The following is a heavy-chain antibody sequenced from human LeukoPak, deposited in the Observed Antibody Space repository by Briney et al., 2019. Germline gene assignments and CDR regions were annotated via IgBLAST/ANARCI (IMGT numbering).Heavy chain of an antibody. CDR3: ARDPRRYYDSSGYYYVPYDRYYYYYMDV. CDR2: IYYSGST. V-gene: IGHV4-39*07. CDR1: GGFISSSSYY. J-gene: IGHJ6*03. D-gene: IGHD3-22*01. Sequence: PSETLSLTCTVSGGFISSSSYYWGWIRQPPGKGLEWIASIYYSGSTYYNPSLKSRVTISVDTSKNQFSLKLSSVTAADTAVYYCARDPRRYYDSSGYYYVPYDRYYYYYMDVWGKGTTVTVSS.